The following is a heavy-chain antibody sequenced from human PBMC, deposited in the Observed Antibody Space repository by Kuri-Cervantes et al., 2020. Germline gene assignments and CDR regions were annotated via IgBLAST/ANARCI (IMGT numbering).Heavy chain of an antibody. Sequence: GESLKISCAASGFTFSNSDMNWVRQAPGKGLEWVSGVSWNGSRTHYADSVKGRFIISRDNSKNSLYLQMNSLRAEDTAVYYCAREEIARRWLQLQSDYFDYWGQGTLVTVSS. CDR3: AREEIARRWLQLQSDYFDY. J-gene: IGHJ4*02. CDR2: VSWNGSRT. CDR1: GFTFSNSD. D-gene: IGHD5-24*01. V-gene: IGHV3-19*01.